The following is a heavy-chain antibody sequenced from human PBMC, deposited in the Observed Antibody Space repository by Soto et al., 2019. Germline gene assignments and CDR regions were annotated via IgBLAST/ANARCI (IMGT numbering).Heavy chain of an antibody. CDR1: GFTFSTHF. V-gene: IGHV3-21*01. Sequence: GGSLRLSCAASGFTFSTHFMNWVRQAPGKGLEWVSSITTSGDYVYYANSVKGRFTISRDNAKNSLYLQMNSLRAEDTAVYYCAREGEGKTAYFDYWGQGALVTVSS. CDR2: ITTSGDYV. CDR3: AREGEGKTAYFDY. D-gene: IGHD3-16*01. J-gene: IGHJ4*02.